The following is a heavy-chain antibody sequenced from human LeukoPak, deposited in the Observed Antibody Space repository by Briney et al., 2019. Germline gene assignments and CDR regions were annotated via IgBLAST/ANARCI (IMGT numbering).Heavy chain of an antibody. Sequence: MPSETLSLTCTVSSGSINSYFWGWVRQPAGRGLEWIGRIYTTGNTHYNPSLKSRLTMSIDTSKRQFSLNLRSVTAADTAIYYCARHGYTASHYFLDYWSQVTLVTVSS. CDR2: IYTTGNT. J-gene: IGHJ4*02. V-gene: IGHV4-4*07. D-gene: IGHD3-16*01. CDR3: ARHGYTASHYFLDY. CDR1: SGSINSYF.